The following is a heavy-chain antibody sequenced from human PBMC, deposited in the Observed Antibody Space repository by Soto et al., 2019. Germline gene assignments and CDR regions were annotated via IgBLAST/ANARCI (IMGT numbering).Heavy chain of an antibody. Sequence: PSETLSLTCTVCGGSISSYYWSWIRQPPGKGLEWIGYIYYSGSTNYNPSLKSRVTISVDTSKNQFSLKLSSVTAADTAVYYCARHPIQYRPYDPLYYYMDVWGKGTTVTVSS. D-gene: IGHD3-3*01. J-gene: IGHJ6*03. CDR3: ARHPIQYRPYDPLYYYMDV. V-gene: IGHV4-59*08. CDR1: GGSISSYY. CDR2: IYYSGST.